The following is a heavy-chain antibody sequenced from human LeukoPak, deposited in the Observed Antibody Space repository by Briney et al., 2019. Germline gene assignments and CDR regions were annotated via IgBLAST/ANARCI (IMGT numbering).Heavy chain of an antibody. J-gene: IGHJ5*02. CDR2: ISYDGSGK. CDR3: ARDRERGSGDNWAINRFDP. V-gene: IGHV3-30*04. Sequence: GTSLRLSCAASGFTFNTYAMHWVRQAPGKGLEWVAVISYDGSGKYYTDSVKGQFTISRDNSENTLYLQMNSLRPEDSAVYYCARDRERGSGDNWAINRFDPWGQGTLVTVSS. CDR1: GFTFNTYA. D-gene: IGHD3-10*01.